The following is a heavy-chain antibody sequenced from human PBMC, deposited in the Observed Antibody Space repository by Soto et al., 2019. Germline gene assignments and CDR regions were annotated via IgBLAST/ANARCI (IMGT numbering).Heavy chain of an antibody. D-gene: IGHD3-10*01. CDR1: GVTFSNYA. CDR2: ISHSGSST. Sequence: EVQFLESGGGLVQPGGSLRLSCAASGVTFSNYAMNWVRQAPGKGLEWVSGISHSGSSTYYADSVKGRFTISRDNSKNTLFLQMNSLTAEDTAVYYCAKGSCVHHGSEGGNWLDPWGQGTLVTVSS. CDR3: AKGSCVHHGSEGGNWLDP. V-gene: IGHV3-23*01. J-gene: IGHJ5*02.